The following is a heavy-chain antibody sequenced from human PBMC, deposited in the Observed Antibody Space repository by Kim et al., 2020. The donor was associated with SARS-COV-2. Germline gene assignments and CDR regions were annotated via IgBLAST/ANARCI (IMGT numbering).Heavy chain of an antibody. CDR2: ISSSGSNI. J-gene: IGHJ2*01. CDR3: ARFSSIGVTLLIWDFDL. Sequence: VGSLRLSCAASGFTFSDYYMSWIRQAPGKGLEWISYISSSGSNIYYADSIQGRFSVSRDNTKNSLHLQMNSLRAEDTAVYYCARFSSIGVTLLIWDFDLWGRGTLLSVSS. V-gene: IGHV3-11*04. D-gene: IGHD2-15*01. CDR1: GFTFSDYY.